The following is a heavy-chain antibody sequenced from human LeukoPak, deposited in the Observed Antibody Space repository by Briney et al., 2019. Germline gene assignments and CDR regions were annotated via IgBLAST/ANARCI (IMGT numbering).Heavy chain of an antibody. CDR2: ISDSGGRT. Sequence: GGSLRLSCAVSGITLSNYGMSWVRQAPGKGLEWVAGISDSGGRTNYADSVKGRFTISRDNPKNTLYLQMNSLRAEDTAVYFRAKRGVVTRVILVGFHKEAYYFDSWGQGALVTVSS. V-gene: IGHV3-23*01. CDR1: GITLSNYG. J-gene: IGHJ4*02. CDR3: AKRGVVTRVILVGFHKEAYYFDS. D-gene: IGHD3-22*01.